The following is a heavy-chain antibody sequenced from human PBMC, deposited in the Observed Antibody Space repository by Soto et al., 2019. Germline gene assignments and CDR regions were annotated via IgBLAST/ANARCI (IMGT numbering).Heavy chain of an antibody. CDR3: ARDGWFGELYYYGMHX. V-gene: IGHV4-4*07. CDR1: GGSISSYY. J-gene: IGHJ6*02. CDR2: IYTSGST. Sequence: ETLSLTCTVSGGSISSYYWSWIRQPAGKGLEWIGRIYTSGSTNYNPSLKSRVTMSVDTSKNQFSLKLSSVTAADTAVYYCARDGWFGELYYYGMHXWGQGTTVTVS. D-gene: IGHD3-10*01.